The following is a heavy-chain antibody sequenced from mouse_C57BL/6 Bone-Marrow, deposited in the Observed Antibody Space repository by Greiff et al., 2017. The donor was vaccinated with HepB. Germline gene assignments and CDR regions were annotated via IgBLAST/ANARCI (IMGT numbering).Heavy chain of an antibody. CDR1: GFTFSDFY. CDR3: ARDDYYGYFDV. Sequence: EVKLVESGGGLVQSGRSLRLSCATSGFTFSDFYMEWVRQAPGKGLEWIAASRNKANDYTTEYSASVKGRFIVSRDTSQSILYLQMNALRAEDTAIYYCARDDYYGYFDVWGTGTTVTVSS. V-gene: IGHV7-1*01. J-gene: IGHJ1*03. CDR2: SRNKANDYTT.